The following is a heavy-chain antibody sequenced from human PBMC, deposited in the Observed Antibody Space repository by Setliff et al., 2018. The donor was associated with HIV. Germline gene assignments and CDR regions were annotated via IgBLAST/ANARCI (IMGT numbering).Heavy chain of an antibody. Sequence: SETLSLTCTVSGGSISSHYWSWIRQPPGKGLEWIGYIYYSGSTNYNPSLKSRVTISVDTSKNQFSLKLSSVTAAATAGYYCARDRGSSCYYYYYMDVWGKGTTVTVSS. CDR1: GGSISSHY. CDR3: ARDRGSSCYYYYYMDV. J-gene: IGHJ6*03. CDR2: IYYSGST. D-gene: IGHD6-6*01. V-gene: IGHV4-59*11.